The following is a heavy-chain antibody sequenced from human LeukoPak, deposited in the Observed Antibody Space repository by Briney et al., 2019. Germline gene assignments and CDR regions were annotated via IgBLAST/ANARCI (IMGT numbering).Heavy chain of an antibody. J-gene: IGHJ4*02. V-gene: IGHV2-70*11. D-gene: IGHD6-13*01. CDR1: GFSLSTSAMC. Sequence: SGPALVKPTQTLTLTCTFSGFSLSTSAMCVSWIRQPLVKALEWLARLDWDDDKYYSTSLRTRVSISKDTSKEQVVLTMTNMDPGDTATYYCARLIAASSYFDYWGQGMLVTVSS. CDR2: LDWDDDK. CDR3: ARLIAASSYFDY.